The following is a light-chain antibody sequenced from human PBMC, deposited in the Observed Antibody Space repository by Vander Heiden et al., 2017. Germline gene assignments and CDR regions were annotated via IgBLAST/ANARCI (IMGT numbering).Light chain of an antibody. J-gene: IGLJ2*01. CDR1: SSDVGSYNL. CDR2: EVS. V-gene: IGLV2-23*02. Sequence: ALTHPAPFLGPPGQSITISCTGTSSDVGSYNLVSWYQQHPGKAPKLMIYEVSKRPSGISNRFSGSKSGNTASLTISGLQAEDEADYYCCSYAGSSTVLFGGGTKLTVL. CDR3: CSYAGSSTVL.